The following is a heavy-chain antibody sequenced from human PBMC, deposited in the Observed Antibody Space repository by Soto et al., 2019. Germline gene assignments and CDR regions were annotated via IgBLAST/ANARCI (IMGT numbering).Heavy chain of an antibody. D-gene: IGHD5-12*01. Sequence: SETLSLTCTVSNDSISSYYWGWIRQPPGKGLEWIGYVYYSGTTTYNPALKSRVTISLDTSRNLFSLKLTSVTAADTAVYSCAREWQTVFDYWGQGTLVTVSS. V-gene: IGHV4-59*01. CDR1: NDSISSYY. CDR3: AREWQTVFDY. J-gene: IGHJ4*02. CDR2: VYYSGTT.